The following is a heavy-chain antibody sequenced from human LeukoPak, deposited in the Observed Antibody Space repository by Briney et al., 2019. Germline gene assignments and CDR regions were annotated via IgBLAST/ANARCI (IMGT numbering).Heavy chain of an antibody. CDR2: ISGSGGSI. D-gene: IGHD3-22*01. Sequence: GGSLRLSCAASGFTFSSYAMSWVRQAPRKGLEWVSTISGSGGSIYYADSVRGRFTISRDNSKNTLYLQMNSLRAEDTAVYYCAKRGYYYDSSGYYYFDYWGQGTLVTVSS. CDR1: GFTFSSYA. V-gene: IGHV3-23*01. J-gene: IGHJ4*02. CDR3: AKRGYYYDSSGYYYFDY.